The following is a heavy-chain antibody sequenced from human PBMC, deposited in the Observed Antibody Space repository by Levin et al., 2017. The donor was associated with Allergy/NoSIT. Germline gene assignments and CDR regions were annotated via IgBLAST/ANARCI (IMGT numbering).Heavy chain of an antibody. Sequence: SCAASGFTFSSYGMHWVRQAPDKGLEWVAVIWYDGSNKYYADSVKGRFTISRDNLKNTLFLQMISLRAGDTAVYYCARDEGAGIAMAGTSHWGQGTLVTVSS. CDR1: GFTFSSYG. V-gene: IGHV3-33*01. J-gene: IGHJ4*02. CDR3: ARDEGAGIAMAGTSH. CDR2: IWYDGSNK. D-gene: IGHD6-19*01.